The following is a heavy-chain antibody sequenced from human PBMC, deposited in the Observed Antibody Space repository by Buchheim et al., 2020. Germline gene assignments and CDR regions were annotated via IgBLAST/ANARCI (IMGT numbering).Heavy chain of an antibody. D-gene: IGHD3-22*01. J-gene: IGHJ4*02. CDR1: GGTFSCYT. V-gene: IGHV1-69*08. Sequence: QVQLVQSGAEVKKPGSSVKVSCKASGGTFSCYTISWVRQAPGQGLEWMGRIIPILGIANYAQKFQGRVTITADKSTSTAYMELSSLRSEDTAVYYCARDPPYYYDNSGYYYEDYWGQGTL. CDR3: ARDPPYYYDNSGYYYEDY. CDR2: IIPILGIA.